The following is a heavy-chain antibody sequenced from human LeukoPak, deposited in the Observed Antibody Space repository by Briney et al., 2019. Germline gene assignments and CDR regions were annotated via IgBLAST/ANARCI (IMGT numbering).Heavy chain of an antibody. CDR1: GFTFSSYA. V-gene: IGHV3-23*01. CDR2: ISGSGGST. CDR3: AKPFLGSYHYYDMDV. Sequence: GGSLRLSCAASGFTFSSYAMSWVRQAPGKGLEWVSAISGSGGSTYYADSVKGRFTISRDNSKNTLYLQMNSLRAEDTAVYYCAKPFLGSYHYYDMDVWGQGTTVTVSS. J-gene: IGHJ6*02. D-gene: IGHD1-26*01.